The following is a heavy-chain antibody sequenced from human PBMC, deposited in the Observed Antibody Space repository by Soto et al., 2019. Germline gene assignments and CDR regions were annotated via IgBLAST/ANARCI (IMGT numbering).Heavy chain of an antibody. Sequence: SETLSLTCTVSGGSISSSSYYWGWIRQPPGKGLEWIGSIYYSGSTYYNPSLKSRVTISVDTSKNQFSLKLSSVTAADTAVYYCARLGYSYGLMNFDYWGQGTLVTVSS. J-gene: IGHJ4*02. CDR1: GGSISSSSYY. CDR2: IYYSGST. CDR3: ARLGYSYGLMNFDY. D-gene: IGHD5-18*01. V-gene: IGHV4-39*01.